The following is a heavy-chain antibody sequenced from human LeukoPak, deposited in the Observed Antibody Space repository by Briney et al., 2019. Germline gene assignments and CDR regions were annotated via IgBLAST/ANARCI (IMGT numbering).Heavy chain of an antibody. CDR1: GGSFSGYY. CDR2: INHSGST. CDR3: ARVPRRITIFGVVIIPHPFDY. V-gene: IGHV4-34*01. Sequence: SETLSLTCAVYGGSFSGYYWSWIRQPPGKGLEWIGEINHSGSTNYNPSLKSRVTISVDTSRNQFSLKLSSVTAADTAVYYCARVPRRITIFGVVIIPHPFDYWGQGTLVTVSS. J-gene: IGHJ4*02. D-gene: IGHD3-3*01.